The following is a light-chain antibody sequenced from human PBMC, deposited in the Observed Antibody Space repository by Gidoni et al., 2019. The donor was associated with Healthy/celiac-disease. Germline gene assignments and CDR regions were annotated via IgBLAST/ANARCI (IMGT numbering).Light chain of an antibody. CDR1: QSISSW. CDR2: SSS. Sequence: DIQMTQSPSTLSASVGDRVTITCRASQSISSWLAWYPQKPGKAPKILIYSSSSLESGVPSRFSGSGSGTEFTLTISSLQPDDFATYYCQQYNSYSEYTFGQGTKLEIK. J-gene: IGKJ2*01. V-gene: IGKV1-5*01. CDR3: QQYNSYSEYT.